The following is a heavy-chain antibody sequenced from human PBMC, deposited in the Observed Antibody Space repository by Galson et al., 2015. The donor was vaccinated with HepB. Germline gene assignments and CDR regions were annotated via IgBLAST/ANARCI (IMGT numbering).Heavy chain of an antibody. J-gene: IGHJ4*02. D-gene: IGHD6-19*01. V-gene: IGHV6-1*01. Sequence: CAISGDSVSSNSAAWNWIRQSPSRGLEWLGRTYYRSKWYNDYAVSVKSRITINPDTSKNQFSLQLNSVTPEDMAVYYCARWPIAVATSKYYFDYWGQGTLATVSS. CDR3: ARWPIAVATSKYYFDY. CDR2: TYYRSKWYN. CDR1: GDSVSSNSAA.